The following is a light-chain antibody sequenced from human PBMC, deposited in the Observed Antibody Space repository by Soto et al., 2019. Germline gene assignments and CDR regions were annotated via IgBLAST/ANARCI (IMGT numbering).Light chain of an antibody. J-gene: IGKJ3*01. CDR1: QDIVYY. V-gene: IGKV1-33*01. CDR2: DAS. Sequence: DIQMTQSPSSLSASVGDRVTITCQASQDIVYYLNWYQHKPGKAPKLLIYDASNSETGVPSRFSGGGSRTHFSFTISGLQHEDIATYYCQYSRHLPLFGPGTKVDIK. CDR3: QYSRHLPL.